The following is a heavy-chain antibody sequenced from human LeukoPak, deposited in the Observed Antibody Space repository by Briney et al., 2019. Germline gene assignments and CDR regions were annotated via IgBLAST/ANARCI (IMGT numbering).Heavy chain of an antibody. CDR3: ARVAYCRGDCYSFYFDY. CDR2: IYYSGST. J-gene: IGHJ4*02. D-gene: IGHD2-21*02. Sequence: ASETLSLTCTVSGGSISSYYWSWIRQPPGKGLERIGYIYYSGSTNYNPSLKSRVTISVDTSKNQFSLKLSSVTAADTAVYYCARVAYCRGDCYSFYFDYWGQGTLVTVSS. CDR1: GGSISSYY. V-gene: IGHV4-59*01.